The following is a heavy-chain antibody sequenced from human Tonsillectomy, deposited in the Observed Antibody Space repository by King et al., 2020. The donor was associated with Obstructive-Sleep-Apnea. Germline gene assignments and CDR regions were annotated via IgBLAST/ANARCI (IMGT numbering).Heavy chain of an antibody. D-gene: IGHD1-26*01. Sequence: QLQESGPGLVKPSETLSLTCTVSGGSISGYYWSWIRQPPGKGIEWIAYIYSSGTTNYNPSLKSRFTISVDTSKNLFSLKLNSVTAADTAVYYCARQANSYLTLGWFDPWGQGTLVTVSS. CDR1: GGSISGYY. J-gene: IGHJ5*02. V-gene: IGHV4-59*01. CDR2: IYSSGTT. CDR3: ARQANSYLTLGWFDP.